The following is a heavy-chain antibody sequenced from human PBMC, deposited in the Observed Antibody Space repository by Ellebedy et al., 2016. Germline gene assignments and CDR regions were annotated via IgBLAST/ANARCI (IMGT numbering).Heavy chain of an antibody. V-gene: IGHV1-18*01. J-gene: IGHJ4*02. CDR2: ISANSGNT. CDR3: ARDANDAFDH. D-gene: IGHD1-1*01. CDR1: GYRFTING. Sequence: ASVKVSXXASGYRFTINGISWVRQAPGQGLEWMGWISANSGNTIYAQKLQGRVTMTTDTSASTAYMELSSLTSEDTALYYCARDANDAFDHWGQGTLVTVSS.